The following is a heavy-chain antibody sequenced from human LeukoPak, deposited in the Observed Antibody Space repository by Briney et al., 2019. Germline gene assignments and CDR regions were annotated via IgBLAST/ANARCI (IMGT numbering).Heavy chain of an antibody. J-gene: IGHJ4*02. Sequence: SETLSLTCTVSGDSISSGDYYWSWIRQPAGKGLEWIGRISSSGSTNYNPSLKSRVTISVDTSKNQFSLKLSSVTAADTAVYFCARGQKYRYGYTVTELGSGYFDYWGQGTLVTVSS. CDR3: ARGQKYRYGYTVTELGSGYFDY. D-gene: IGHD5-18*01. CDR1: GDSISSGDYY. V-gene: IGHV4-61*02. CDR2: ISSSGST.